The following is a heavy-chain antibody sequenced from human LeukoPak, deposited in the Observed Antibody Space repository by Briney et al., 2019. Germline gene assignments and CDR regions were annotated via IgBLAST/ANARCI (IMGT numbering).Heavy chain of an antibody. V-gene: IGHV3-74*01. D-gene: IGHD1-26*01. CDR2: INSDGRST. CDR1: GFTFRTYW. J-gene: IGHJ4*02. CDR3: ARDPSEWELPQDY. Sequence: GRSLRLSCAASGFTFRTYWMNCVRQAPGNGLVWVSRINSDGRSTTYADSVKGRFTISRDNAQNTLYMQMNSLRAAEPAVYCCARDPSEWELPQDYWGQGTLVTVSS.